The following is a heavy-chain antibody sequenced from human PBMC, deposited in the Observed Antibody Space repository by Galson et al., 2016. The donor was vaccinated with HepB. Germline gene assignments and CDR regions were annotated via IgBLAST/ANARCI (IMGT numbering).Heavy chain of an antibody. CDR2: ISSDGSIT. V-gene: IGHV3-74*01. CDR1: GFTLSSSS. CDR3: AKARASTVTHAIDY. J-gene: IGHJ4*02. D-gene: IGHD4-17*01. Sequence: SLRLSCAASGFTLSSSSMHWVRQAPGKGLVWVSRISSDGSITIYADSVKGRFTISRDNAKNTLYVQMNSLRAEDTAVYYCAKARASTVTHAIDYWGQGTLVTVSS.